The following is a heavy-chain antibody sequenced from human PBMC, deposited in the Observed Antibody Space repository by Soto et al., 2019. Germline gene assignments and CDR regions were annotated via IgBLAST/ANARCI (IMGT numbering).Heavy chain of an antibody. J-gene: IGHJ4*02. Sequence: QLQLQESGPGLVKPSETLSLTCTVSGGSISSSSYYWGWIRQPPGKGLEWIGSIYYSGSTYYNPSLQSRVTIAVDTSKNQFSLKLSSVTAADTAVYYCARQLVGYYDFWSGRHFDYWGQGTLVTVSS. CDR3: ARQLVGYYDFWSGRHFDY. CDR2: IYYSGST. CDR1: GGSISSSSYY. V-gene: IGHV4-39*01. D-gene: IGHD3-3*01.